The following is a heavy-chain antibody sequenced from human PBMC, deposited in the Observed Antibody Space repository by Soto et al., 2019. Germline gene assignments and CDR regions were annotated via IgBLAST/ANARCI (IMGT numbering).Heavy chain of an antibody. CDR2: ITPSSGST. V-gene: IGHV1-46*01. J-gene: IGHJ4*02. CDR1: GYTFTSYS. CDR3: ARRLNTSGYYAKHYYLDY. Sequence: ASVKVSCKASGYTFTSYSMHWVRQAPGQGLEWMGLITPSSGSTSYAHNFQGRVTMTRDTSTSTVYMELSSLRSEDTAVYYCARRLNTSGYYAKHYYLDYWGQGTLVTVSS. D-gene: IGHD3-22*01.